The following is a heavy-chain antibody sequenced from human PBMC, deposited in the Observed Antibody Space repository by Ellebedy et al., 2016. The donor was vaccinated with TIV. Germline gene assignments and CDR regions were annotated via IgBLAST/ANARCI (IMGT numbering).Heavy chain of an antibody. CDR1: GSTFSDYY. J-gene: IGHJ4*02. CDR2: ISSSGSTI. V-gene: IGHV3-11*04. CDR3: ARALGYCSGDSCYGYFDY. D-gene: IGHD2-15*01. Sequence: GGSLRLSXAASGSTFSDYYMSWIRQAPGKGLEWVSYISSSGSTIYYADSVKGRFTIARDNSENTLYVQMNSLRAEDTAVYYCARALGYCSGDSCYGYFDYWGQGALVTVSS.